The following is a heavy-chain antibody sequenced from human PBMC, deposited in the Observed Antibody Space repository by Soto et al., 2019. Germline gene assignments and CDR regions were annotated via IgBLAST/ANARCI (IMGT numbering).Heavy chain of an antibody. CDR1: GFTFSSYA. J-gene: IGHJ4*02. CDR3: AKFFVETGGSSGWPWTFHY. Sequence: EVQLLESGGGLVQPGRSLRLSCAASGFTFSSYAMSWVRQAPGKGLEWVSAISGSGGTTYYAASVKGRFTISRDNSKKTVLLQMNRLRAEDTAVYYCAKFFVETGGSSGWPWTFHYWGQATLVTVSS. V-gene: IGHV3-23*01. CDR2: ISGSGGTT. D-gene: IGHD6-25*01.